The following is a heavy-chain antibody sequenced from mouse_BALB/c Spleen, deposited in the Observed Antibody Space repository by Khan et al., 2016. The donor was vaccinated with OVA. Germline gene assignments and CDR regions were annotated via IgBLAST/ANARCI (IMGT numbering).Heavy chain of an antibody. Sequence: VQLQESGGDLMKPGASVKISCKATGYTFSSYWIEWVKQRPGHGLEWIGQIFPGSVSTTYNEKFKGKATFTADTSSNTAYMQLSSLTSEDAAVEYCARGGYGGFAYWGQGTLVTVSS. CDR3: ARGGYGGFAY. CDR1: GYTFSSYW. V-gene: IGHV1-9*01. D-gene: IGHD2-2*01. J-gene: IGHJ3*01. CDR2: IFPGSVST.